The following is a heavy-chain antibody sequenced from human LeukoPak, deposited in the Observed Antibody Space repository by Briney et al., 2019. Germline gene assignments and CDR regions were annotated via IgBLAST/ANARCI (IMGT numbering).Heavy chain of an antibody. CDR3: AREVLFRRGSAFDI. CDR2: ISSNGGST. J-gene: IGHJ3*02. V-gene: IGHV3-64*01. Sequence: PGGSLRLSCAASGFTFRSYAMLWVRQAPGRGVEYVSAISSNGGSTYYANSVKGRFTISRDNSKNTLYLQMGSLRAEDMAVYYCAREVLFRRGSAFDIWGQGTMVTVSS. D-gene: IGHD2-21*01. CDR1: GFTFRSYA.